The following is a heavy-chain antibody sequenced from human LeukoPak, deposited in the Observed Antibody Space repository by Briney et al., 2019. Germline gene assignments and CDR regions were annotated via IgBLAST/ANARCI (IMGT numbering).Heavy chain of an antibody. CDR3: ASSPFTFGGVIVWTFDY. CDR2: IYTSGST. V-gene: IGHV4-4*07. J-gene: IGHJ4*02. D-gene: IGHD3-16*02. CDR1: GGSICSYY. Sequence: SETLSLTCTVSGGSICSYYWSWIRQPAGKGLEWIGRIYTSGSTNYNPSLKSRVTMSVDPSKDQFSLKLSSVTAADTAVYYCASSPFTFGGVIVWTFDYWGQGTLVTVSS.